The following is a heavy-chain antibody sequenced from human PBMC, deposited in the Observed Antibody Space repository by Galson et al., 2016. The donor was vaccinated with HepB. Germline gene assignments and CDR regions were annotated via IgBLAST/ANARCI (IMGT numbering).Heavy chain of an antibody. CDR2: INNDGSST. CDR3: VREGKYYQLDH. CDR1: GFTFSSYW. V-gene: IGHV3-74*01. Sequence: SLRLSCAASGFTFSSYWMHWVRQVPEKGLAWVSRINNDGSSTSSAGSVKGRFTISRDNAKNTLYLQMSSLRAEDTAVYYCVREGKYYQLDHWGQGTLVIVSS. J-gene: IGHJ4*02. D-gene: IGHD2/OR15-2a*01.